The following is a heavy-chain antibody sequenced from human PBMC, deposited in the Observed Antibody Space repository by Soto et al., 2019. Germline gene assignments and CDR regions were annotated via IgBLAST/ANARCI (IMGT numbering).Heavy chain of an antibody. D-gene: IGHD3-22*01. Sequence: GGSLRLSCAASGFTFSSYSMNWVRQAPGKGLEWVSYISSSGGTVYSADSVKGRFTISRDNAKNSLYLQMNSLRDEDTAVYYCARDISANNYYDSSGYNYWGQGTLVTVSS. V-gene: IGHV3-48*02. CDR1: GFTFSSYS. CDR3: ARDISANNYYDSSGYNY. J-gene: IGHJ4*02. CDR2: ISSSGGTV.